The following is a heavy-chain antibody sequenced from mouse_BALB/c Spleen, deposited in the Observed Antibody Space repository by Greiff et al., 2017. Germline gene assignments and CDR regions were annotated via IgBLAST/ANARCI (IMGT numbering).Heavy chain of an antibody. J-gene: IGHJ4*01. V-gene: IGHV1S56*01. Sequence: QVQLQQSGPELVKPGASVRISCKASGYTFTSYYIHWVKQRPGQGLEWIGWIYPGNVNTKYNEKFKGKATLTADKSSSTAYMQLSSLTSEDSAVYFCARKVNGNYAMDYWGQGTSVTVSS. D-gene: IGHD2-1*01. CDR1: GYTFTSYY. CDR3: ARKVNGNYAMDY. CDR2: IYPGNVNT.